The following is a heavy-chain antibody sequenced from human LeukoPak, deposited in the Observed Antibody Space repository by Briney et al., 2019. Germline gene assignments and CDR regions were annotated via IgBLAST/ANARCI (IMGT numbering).Heavy chain of an antibody. CDR3: ASHSSIPGYYYMDV. J-gene: IGHJ6*03. D-gene: IGHD6-13*01. CDR2: IYISGST. CDR1: GGSISSYY. V-gene: IGHV4-4*07. Sequence: PSETLSLTCTVSGGSISSYYWSWIRQPAGKGLEWIGRIYISGSTNYNPSLKSRVTMSVDTSKNQFSLKLSSVTAADTAVYYCASHSSIPGYYYMDVWGKGTTVTISS.